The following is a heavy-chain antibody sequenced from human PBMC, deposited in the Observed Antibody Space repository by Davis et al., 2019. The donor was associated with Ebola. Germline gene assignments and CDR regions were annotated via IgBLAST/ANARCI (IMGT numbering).Heavy chain of an antibody. J-gene: IGHJ3*02. D-gene: IGHD5-24*01. CDR3: ARSMRSLQSDAFNI. V-gene: IGHV1-69*13. CDR2: IIPIFGTA. Sequence: SSVKVSCKASRGAFISYAISWVRQAPGQGLEWWGGIIPIFGTANYAQKFQGRVTITADESTSTAYMELSSLRSEDTAVYYCARSMRSLQSDAFNIWGQGTMVTVSS. CDR1: RGAFISYA.